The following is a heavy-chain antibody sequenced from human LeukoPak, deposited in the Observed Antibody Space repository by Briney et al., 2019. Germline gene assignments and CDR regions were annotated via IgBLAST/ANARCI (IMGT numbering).Heavy chain of an antibody. CDR1: GGSFSGYY. V-gene: IGHV4-34*01. D-gene: IGHD3-22*01. CDR2: ISHSGST. J-gene: IGHJ6*02. CDR3: ARVDYYDSSGYYAPYYYYGMDV. Sequence: SETLSLTCAVYGGSFSGYYWSWIRQPPGKGLEWIGEISHSGSTNYNPSLKSRVTISVDTSKNQFSLKLSSVTAADTAVYYCARVDYYDSSGYYAPYYYYGMDVWGQGTTVTVSS.